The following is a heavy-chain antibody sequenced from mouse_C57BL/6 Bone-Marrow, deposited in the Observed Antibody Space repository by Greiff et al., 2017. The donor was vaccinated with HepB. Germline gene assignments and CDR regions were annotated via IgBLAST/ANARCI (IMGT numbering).Heavy chain of an antibody. J-gene: IGHJ4*01. V-gene: IGHV1-81*01. CDR2: IYPRSGNT. CDR3: AGRRDY. CDR1: GYTFTSYG. Sequence: QVQLQQSGAELARPGASVKLSCTASGYTFTSYGISWVKQRPGQGLEWIGEIYPRSGNTYYNEKFKGKATLTADKSSSTAYMELRSLASEDSAFYFCAGRRDYWGRGTSITVSS.